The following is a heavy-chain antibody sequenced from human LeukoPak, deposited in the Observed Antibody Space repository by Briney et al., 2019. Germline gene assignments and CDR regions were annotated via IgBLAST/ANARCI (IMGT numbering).Heavy chain of an antibody. CDR3: ARDFESGYYFFDY. V-gene: IGHV3-7*05. CDR1: GLTFSSYW. D-gene: IGHD3-22*01. CDR2: IKQDGSEK. Sequence: PGGSLRLSCAASGLTFSSYWMSWVRQAPGKGLEWVANIKQDGSEKYYVDSVKGRFTISRDDSKNTLYLQMNSLREEDTALYYCARDFESGYYFFDYWGQGTLVTVSS. J-gene: IGHJ4*02.